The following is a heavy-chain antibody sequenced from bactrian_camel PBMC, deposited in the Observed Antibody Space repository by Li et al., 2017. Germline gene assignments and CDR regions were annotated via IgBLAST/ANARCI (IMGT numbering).Heavy chain of an antibody. CDR1: GFTFSTYA. D-gene: IGHD5*01. CDR2: ISSSGGST. V-gene: IGHV3S40*01. Sequence: DVQLVESGGGLVRPGDSLVLSCAASGFTFSTYAMSWVRQAPGKGLEWVSLISSSGGSTLYADSVKGRFTISRDNAKNTVYLQANSLKSEDTALYYCAACMRVGLWDGGFRFWGQGTQVTVS. CDR3: AACMRVGLWDGGFRF. J-gene: IGHJ6*01.